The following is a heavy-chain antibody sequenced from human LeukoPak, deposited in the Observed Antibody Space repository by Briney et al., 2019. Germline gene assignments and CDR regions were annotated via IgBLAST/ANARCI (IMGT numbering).Heavy chain of an antibody. V-gene: IGHV3-23*01. CDR1: GFTFSTFA. CDR3: AKGPFWSGYYHLNDVGRVDY. CDR2: IFPSGGEI. J-gene: IGHJ4*02. Sequence: GGSLRLSCAASGFTFSTFAMIWVRQPPGKGLEWVSSIFPSGGEIHYADSVRGRFTISRDNSKNTLYLQMNSLRAEDTAVYYCAKGPFWSGYYHLNDVGRVDYWGQGTLVTVSS. D-gene: IGHD3-3*01.